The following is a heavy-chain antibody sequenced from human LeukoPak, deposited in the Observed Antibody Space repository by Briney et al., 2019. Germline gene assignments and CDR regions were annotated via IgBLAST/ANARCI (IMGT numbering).Heavy chain of an antibody. CDR2: ISNTGGST. CDR3: ARGRLGEFSLRYFDS. V-gene: IGHV3-23*01. D-gene: IGHD3-16*02. Sequence: GGSLDLSCEAPGFPFSNYALSWVRQAPGKGLEWVSVISNTGGSTYYSDSVKGRFTISRDNSKNRLFLQLNSLRAEDTAVYYCARGRLGEFSLRYFDSWGLGTQVTVYS. CDR1: GFPFSNYA. J-gene: IGHJ4*02.